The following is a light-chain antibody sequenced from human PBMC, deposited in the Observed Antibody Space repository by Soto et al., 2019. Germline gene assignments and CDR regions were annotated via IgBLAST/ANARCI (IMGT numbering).Light chain of an antibody. J-gene: IGKJ4*01. CDR1: QSVNSN. Sequence: EIVMTKSPVTLSVSPGDRATLSCRASQSVNSNLAWYQHKPGQTPKLLIYVASTRATGIPSRFSGRGSGTEFTLTISSLQSEDFAVYYCQQYNVWPLTFGGGTKVDFK. CDR2: VAS. V-gene: IGKV3-15*01. CDR3: QQYNVWPLT.